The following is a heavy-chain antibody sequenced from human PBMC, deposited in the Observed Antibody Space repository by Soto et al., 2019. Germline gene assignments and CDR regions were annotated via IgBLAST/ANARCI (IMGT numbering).Heavy chain of an antibody. D-gene: IGHD2-2*02. CDR1: GGSVSSSSYS. V-gene: IGHV4-39*01. J-gene: IGHJ5*02. Sequence: SETLSLTCTVSGGSVSSSSYSWGWIRQSPGKGLEWIGTIYSSENTYYNPSLLSRVTISVDTSKNEFSLRLGSVTAADTAVYYCARGYCSSTSCYIWDNWFDPWGQGTLVTVSS. CDR2: IYSSENT. CDR3: ARGYCSSTSCYIWDNWFDP.